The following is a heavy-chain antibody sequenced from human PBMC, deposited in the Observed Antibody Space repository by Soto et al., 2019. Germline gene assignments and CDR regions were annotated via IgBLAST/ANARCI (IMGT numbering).Heavy chain of an antibody. Sequence: HPGGSLRLSCAASGFTFSSFGMHWVRQAPGKGLEWVAVISYDGSNKHYADSVKGRLTISRDNSKNTLYLQMNSLRVEDAAVYYCAKGGSYSNYMPGALDVWGQGTTVTVSS. V-gene: IGHV3-30*18. J-gene: IGHJ6*02. CDR1: GFTFSSFG. CDR3: AKGGSYSNYMPGALDV. CDR2: ISYDGSNK. D-gene: IGHD4-4*01.